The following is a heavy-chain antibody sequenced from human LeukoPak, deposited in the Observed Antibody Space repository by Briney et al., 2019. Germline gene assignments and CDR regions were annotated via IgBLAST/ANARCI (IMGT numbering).Heavy chain of an antibody. CDR2: IYSSGST. J-gene: IGHJ4*02. V-gene: IGHV4-59*08. CDR1: GGSIRGYF. CDR3: ARHYDSGSYPLDF. D-gene: IGHD3-10*01. Sequence: SETLSLTCTVSGGSIRGYFWSWIRQPPGKGLEWIGHIYSSGSTTYTPSLQGRVTISLDTSKSQFSLKLSSVTAADTAVYYCARHYDSGSYPLDFWGQGTLVTVSS.